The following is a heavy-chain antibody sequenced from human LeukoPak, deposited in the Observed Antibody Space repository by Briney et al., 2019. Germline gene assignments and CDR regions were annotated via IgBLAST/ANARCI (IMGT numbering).Heavy chain of an antibody. CDR3: ARGRMVARYYFDY. CDR2: IIPIFGTA. J-gene: IGHJ4*02. D-gene: IGHD5-12*01. Sequence: GASVKVSCKASGGTFSSYAISWVRQAPGQGLEWMGGIIPIFGTANYAQKSQGRVTITADESTSTAYMELSSLRSEDTAVYYCARGRMVARYYFDYWGQGTLVTVSS. V-gene: IGHV1-69*13. CDR1: GGTFSSYA.